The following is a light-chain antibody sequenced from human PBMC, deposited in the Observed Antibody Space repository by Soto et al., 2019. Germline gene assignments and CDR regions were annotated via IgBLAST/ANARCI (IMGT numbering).Light chain of an antibody. V-gene: IGKV3-11*01. J-gene: IGKJ5*01. CDR1: QSVSSN. CDR3: QQRST. Sequence: EIVLTRSPGTLSLSPGERATLSCRASQSVSSNLAWYQHKPGQAPRLLIYGASPRATGIPGRFSGSGSGTDFTLTISSLEPEDFAVYYCQQRSTFGQGTRLEI. CDR2: GAS.